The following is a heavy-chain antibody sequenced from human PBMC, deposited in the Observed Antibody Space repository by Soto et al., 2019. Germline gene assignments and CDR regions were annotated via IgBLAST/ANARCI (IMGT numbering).Heavy chain of an antibody. Sequence: GGSLRLSCAASGFTVSSNYMSWGRQAPGEGLEWVSVISGSGGSTYYADSVKGRFTISRDNSKNTLYLQMNSLRAEDTAVYYCAKDYPNYYDSSGYYYDFDYWGQGTLVTVS. V-gene: IGHV3-23*01. J-gene: IGHJ4*02. CDR3: AKDYPNYYDSSGYYYDFDY. CDR1: GFTVSSNY. CDR2: ISGSGGST. D-gene: IGHD3-22*01.